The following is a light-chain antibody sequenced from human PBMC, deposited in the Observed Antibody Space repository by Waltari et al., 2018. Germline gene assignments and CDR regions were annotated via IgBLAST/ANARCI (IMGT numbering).Light chain of an antibody. CDR2: DAS. CDR1: QSISNY. CDR3: QQRSNWLT. J-gene: IGKJ4*01. V-gene: IGKV3-11*01. Sequence: EIVLTQSPATLSLSPGERATLSCRTSQSISNYLAWYQQKPGQAPRLLIYDASNRATGIRARFSGSGSGTDFTLTITSLEPEDVAVYYCQQRSNWLTFGGGTKVEIK.